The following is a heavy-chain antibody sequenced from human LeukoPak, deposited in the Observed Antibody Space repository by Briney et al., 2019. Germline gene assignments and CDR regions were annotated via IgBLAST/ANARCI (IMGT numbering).Heavy chain of an antibody. Sequence: ASVKVSCKASGYTFTSYDINWVRQATGQGLEWMGWMNPNSGNTGYAQKFQGRVTMTRNTFISTAYVELSSLRSEDTAVYYCARGQLVLRFLEWLSRYGMDVWGQGTTVTVSS. V-gene: IGHV1-8*01. D-gene: IGHD3-3*01. CDR3: ARGQLVLRFLEWLSRYGMDV. J-gene: IGHJ6*02. CDR2: MNPNSGNT. CDR1: GYTFTSYD.